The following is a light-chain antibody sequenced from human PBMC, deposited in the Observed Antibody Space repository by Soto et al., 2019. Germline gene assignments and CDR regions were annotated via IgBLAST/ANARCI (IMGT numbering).Light chain of an antibody. J-gene: IGLJ3*02. CDR3: SSFTTSSTWV. Sequence: QSALTQPASVSGSPGQSTTISCTGTSSDVGRYDYVSWFQQHPGRAPKLLIYEVINRPSGVSTRFSGSKSGNTASLTISGLQAEDEADFYCSSFTTSSTWVFGGGTKLTVL. CDR2: EVI. CDR1: SSDVGRYDY. V-gene: IGLV2-14*01.